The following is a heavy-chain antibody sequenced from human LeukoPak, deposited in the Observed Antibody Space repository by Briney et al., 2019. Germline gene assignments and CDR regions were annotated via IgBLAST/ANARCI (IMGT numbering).Heavy chain of an antibody. CDR1: GFTFSSYS. V-gene: IGHV3-21*01. CDR3: ARCGPDIVVVPAAIPEGWFDP. D-gene: IGHD2-2*02. J-gene: IGHJ5*02. Sequence: PGGSLRLSCAASGFTFSSYSMNWVRQAPGKGLEWVSSISSSSSYIYYADSVKGRFTISRDNAKNSLYLQMNSLRAEDTAVYYCARCGPDIVVVPAAIPEGWFDPWGQGTLVTVSS. CDR2: ISSSSSYI.